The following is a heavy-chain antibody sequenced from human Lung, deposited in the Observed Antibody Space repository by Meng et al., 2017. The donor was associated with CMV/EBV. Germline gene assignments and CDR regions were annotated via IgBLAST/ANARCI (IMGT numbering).Heavy chain of an antibody. D-gene: IGHD2-2*01. CDR2: ISSSGSTI. CDR3: AREVLVPAAIRYYYYGMDV. J-gene: IGHJ6*02. Sequence: GGSXRLXXAASGFTFSSYEMNWVRQAPGKGLEWVSYISSSGSTIYYADSVKGRFTISRDNAKNSLYLQMNSLRAEDTAVYYCAREVLVPAAIRYYYYGMDVWXQGTTVTVSS. CDR1: GFTFSSYE. V-gene: IGHV3-48*03.